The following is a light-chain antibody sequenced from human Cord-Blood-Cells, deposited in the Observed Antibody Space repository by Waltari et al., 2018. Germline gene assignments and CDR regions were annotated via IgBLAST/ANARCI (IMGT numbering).Light chain of an antibody. J-gene: IGKJ4*01. CDR1: QTPLHSDGKTY. Sequence: IVMTQTQLSLSVTPGQPASISCTSCQTPLHSDGKTYLYWYLHKPGQSPQLHNYDVSSRFSGVPDRFSGSGSETDFTQKISRVEAEDVGVYYCMQGIHLPLTFGGGTKVEIK. CDR2: DVS. V-gene: IGKV2-29*02. CDR3: MQGIHLPLT.